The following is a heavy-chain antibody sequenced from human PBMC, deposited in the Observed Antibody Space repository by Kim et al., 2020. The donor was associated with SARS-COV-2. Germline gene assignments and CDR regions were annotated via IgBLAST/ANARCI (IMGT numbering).Heavy chain of an antibody. Sequence: ETLSPTCTVPGGSISSYYWSWIRQPPGKGLEWFGYISYSGSTNSNPSLKSRVTISVDTSKNQFSLNLSSVTAADTAVYYCARDVPMSDWSPGDAFDIWGQGTLVTVSS. CDR3: ARDVPMSDWSPGDAFDI. CDR2: ISYSGST. V-gene: IGHV4-59*01. D-gene: IGHD3-9*01. CDR1: GGSISSYY. J-gene: IGHJ3*02.